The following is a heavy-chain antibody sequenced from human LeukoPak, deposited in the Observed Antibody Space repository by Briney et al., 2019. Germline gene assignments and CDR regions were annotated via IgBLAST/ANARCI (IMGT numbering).Heavy chain of an antibody. CDR2: INTNTGNP. J-gene: IGHJ4*02. V-gene: IGHV7-4-1*02. Sequence: GASVKVSCKASGYTLTTYAMNWVRQAPGQGLEWMGWINTNTGNPTYAQGFTGRAVFSLDTSVNTAYLQISSLKIEDTAVYYCATEYTSSWSPSYWGQGTLVTVAS. D-gene: IGHD6-13*01. CDR1: GYTLTTYA. CDR3: ATEYTSSWSPSY.